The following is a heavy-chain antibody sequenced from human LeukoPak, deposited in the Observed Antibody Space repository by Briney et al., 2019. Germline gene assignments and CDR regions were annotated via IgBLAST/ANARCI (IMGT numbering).Heavy chain of an antibody. J-gene: IGHJ5*02. D-gene: IGHD6-13*01. CDR3: ARDFEAGSSSWYGRRFDP. CDR1: GYTFTSYY. CDR2: INPNSGGT. Sequence: ASVKVSCKASGYTFTSYYMHWVRQAPGQGLEWMGRINPNSGGTNYAQKFQGRVTMTRDTSISTAYMELSRLRSDDTAVHYCARDFEAGSSSWYGRRFDPWGQGTLVTVSS. V-gene: IGHV1-2*06.